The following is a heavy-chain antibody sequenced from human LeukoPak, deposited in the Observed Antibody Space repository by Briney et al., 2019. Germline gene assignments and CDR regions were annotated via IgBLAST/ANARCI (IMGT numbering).Heavy chain of an antibody. CDR1: GGSISSSGYY. V-gene: IGHV4-31*03. J-gene: IGHJ5*02. D-gene: IGHD2-15*01. Sequence: PSETLSLTCTVSGGSISSSGYYWSWIRQHPGKGLEWIGYIYFTGNTYYDPSLKSRVSISVDTSKNQFSLKLSSLTAADTAVYYCASYYCSGGSCNWFDPWGQGTLVTVSS. CDR3: ASYYCSGGSCNWFDP. CDR2: IYFTGNT.